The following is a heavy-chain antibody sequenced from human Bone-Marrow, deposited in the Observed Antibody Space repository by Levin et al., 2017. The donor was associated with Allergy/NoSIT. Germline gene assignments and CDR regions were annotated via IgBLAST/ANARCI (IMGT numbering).Heavy chain of an antibody. CDR2: ISGNDGGSDGGS. Sequence: GGSLRLSCEASGFTFRSYAMSWVRQAPGKGLEWVSAISGNDGGSDGGSYSADSVKGRFTISRDNSKNTLYLQMNSLRADDTAVYYCAKVSGVEWVQLLPLDYWGQGTLVTVSS. CDR3: AKVSGVEWVQLLPLDY. CDR1: GFTFRSYA. V-gene: IGHV3-23*01. D-gene: IGHD1-1*01. J-gene: IGHJ4*02.